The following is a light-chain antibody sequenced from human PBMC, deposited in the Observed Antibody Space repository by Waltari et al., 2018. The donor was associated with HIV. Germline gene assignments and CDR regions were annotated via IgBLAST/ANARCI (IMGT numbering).Light chain of an antibody. CDR3: SSYTSSSTQV. V-gene: IGLV2-14*01. CDR1: RRDCGGSNS. J-gene: IGLJ2*01. Sequence: SLTQPACQSGSPGQVTTIPCTATRRDCGGSNSFSWYQQHPGKAPKLMIYDVSNRPSGVSNRFSGSKSGNTASLTISGLQAEDEADYYCSSYTSSSTQVFGGGTKLTVL. CDR2: DVS.